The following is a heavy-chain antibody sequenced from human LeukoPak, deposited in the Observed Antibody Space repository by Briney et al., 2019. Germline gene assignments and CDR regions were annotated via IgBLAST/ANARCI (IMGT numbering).Heavy chain of an antibody. Sequence: PGRSLRLSCAASGFTFDDYAMHWVRQAPGKGLEWVSGVNWNGGSTGYADSVKGRFTISRDNAKNSLYLQMNSLRAEDTALYYCASSKRAAVAGSYDYWGQGTLVTVSS. J-gene: IGHJ4*02. CDR3: ASSKRAAVAGSYDY. CDR1: GFTFDDYA. D-gene: IGHD6-19*01. CDR2: VNWNGGST. V-gene: IGHV3-9*01.